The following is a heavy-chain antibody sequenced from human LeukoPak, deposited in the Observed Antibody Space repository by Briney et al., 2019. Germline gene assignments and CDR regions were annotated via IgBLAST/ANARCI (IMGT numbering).Heavy chain of an antibody. J-gene: IGHJ4*02. CDR2: INHSGST. V-gene: IGHV4-34*01. D-gene: IGHD3-22*01. CDR3: ARSSYYYDSSGYGNPYFDY. Sequence: SETLSLTCAVYGGSFSGYYWSWIRQPPGKGLEWIGEINHSGSTNYNPSLKSRVTISVDTSKNQFSLKLSSVTAADTAVYYCARSSYYYDSSGYGNPYFDYWGQGTLVTVSS. CDR1: GGSFSGYY.